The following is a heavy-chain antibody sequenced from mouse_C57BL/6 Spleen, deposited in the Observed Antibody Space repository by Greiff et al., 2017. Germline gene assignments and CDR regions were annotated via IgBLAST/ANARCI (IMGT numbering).Heavy chain of an antibody. V-gene: IGHV2-2*01. CDR1: GFSLTSYG. D-gene: IGHD1-1*01. J-gene: IGHJ4*01. Sequence: QVQLQQSGPGLVQPSQSLSITCTVSGFSLTSYGVHWVRQSPGKGLEWLGVIWSGGSTDYNAAFISRLSISKDNSKSQVFFKMNSLQADDTAIYYCARMGLLRAMDYWGQGTSVTVYS. CDR2: IWSGGST. CDR3: ARMGLLRAMDY.